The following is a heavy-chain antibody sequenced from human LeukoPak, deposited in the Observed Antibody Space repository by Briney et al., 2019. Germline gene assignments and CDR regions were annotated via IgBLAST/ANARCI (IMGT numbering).Heavy chain of an antibody. CDR3: ARESYRSGGSCYSFDY. V-gene: IGHV3-66*01. J-gene: IGHJ4*02. D-gene: IGHD2-15*01. Sequence: GGSLRLSCAASGFTVTNNYMSWVRQAPGKGLEWVSVIYRGGSTYYADSVKGRFTISRDNSKSTLYLQMNSLRAEDTAVYYCARESYRSGGSCYSFDYWGQGALVTVSS. CDR2: IYRGGST. CDR1: GFTVTNNY.